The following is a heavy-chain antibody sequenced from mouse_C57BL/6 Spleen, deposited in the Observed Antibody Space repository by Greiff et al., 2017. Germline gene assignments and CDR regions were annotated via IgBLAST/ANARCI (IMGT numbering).Heavy chain of an antibody. CDR3: ARREGEAMDY. J-gene: IGHJ4*01. CDR2: ISSGGSYT. V-gene: IGHV5-6*01. CDR1: GFTFSSYG. Sequence: DVQLVESGGDLVKPGGSLKLSCAASGFTFSSYGMSWVRQTPDKRLEWVATISSGGSYTYYPDSVKGRFTISRDNAKNTLYLQMSSLKSEDTAMYYCARREGEAMDYWGQGTSVTVSS.